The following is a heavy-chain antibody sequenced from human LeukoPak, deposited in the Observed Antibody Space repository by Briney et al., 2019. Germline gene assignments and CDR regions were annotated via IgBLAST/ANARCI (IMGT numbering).Heavy chain of an antibody. CDR3: ARHSLYSSSLYWYFDL. V-gene: IGHV4-39*01. D-gene: IGHD6-13*01. CDR1: GGSISDSSYY. CDR2: IYYSGST. J-gene: IGHJ2*01. Sequence: SETLSLTCTVSGGSISDSSYYWGWLRQPPGKGLDWIGSIYYSGSTYYNPSLKSRVTISVDTSKNQFSLKLSSVTAADTAVYYCARHSLYSSSLYWYFDLWGRGTLVTVSS.